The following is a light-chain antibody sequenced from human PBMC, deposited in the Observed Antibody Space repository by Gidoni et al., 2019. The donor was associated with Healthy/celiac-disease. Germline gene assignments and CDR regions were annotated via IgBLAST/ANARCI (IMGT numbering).Light chain of an antibody. V-gene: IGKV3-15*01. CDR2: GAS. CDR3: QQYNNWPS. Sequence: EIVMTQSPATLSVSPGERATLSCRASHSVSSNLAWYQQKPGQAPRLLLYGASTRATGIPARFSGSGSGTEFTLTIRSLQSEDFAVSYCQQYNNWPSFGQGTKVEIK. CDR1: HSVSSN. J-gene: IGKJ1*01.